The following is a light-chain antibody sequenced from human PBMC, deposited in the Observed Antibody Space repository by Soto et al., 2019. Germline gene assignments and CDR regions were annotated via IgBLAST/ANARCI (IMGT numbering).Light chain of an antibody. CDR3: QQYNDNWT. V-gene: IGKV1-5*03. Sequence: DIQMTQSPSTLSASVGDRVTITSRASQSISSWLAWYQQKPGTAPKLLIYKASTLQTGVPSRFSGSGSGTDFTLTISSLQPDDFATYYCQQYNDNWTFGQGTKVEIK. J-gene: IGKJ1*01. CDR1: QSISSW. CDR2: KAS.